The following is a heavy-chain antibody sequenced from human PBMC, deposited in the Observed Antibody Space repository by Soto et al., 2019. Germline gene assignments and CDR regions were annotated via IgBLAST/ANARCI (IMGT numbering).Heavy chain of an antibody. D-gene: IGHD2-2*01. V-gene: IGHV1-18*04. CDR3: ARDRVNYSIPPGLDV. CDR1: GYTFSSYG. J-gene: IGHJ6*02. CDR2: IGAFNGNT. Sequence: QVQLVQSGAEVKKPGASVKVSCKASGYTFSSYGITWLRQAPGQGLEWMGWIGAFNGNTNYAQNLQGRATMTTDTSTTTASMELRSLNSDDTAVYYCARDRVNYSIPPGLDVWGQGTTVPVSS.